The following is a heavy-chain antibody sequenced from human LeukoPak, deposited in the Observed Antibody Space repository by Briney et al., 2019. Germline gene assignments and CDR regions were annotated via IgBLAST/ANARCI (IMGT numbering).Heavy chain of an antibody. J-gene: IGHJ6*03. V-gene: IGHV3-30*02. CDR1: GFTFSNYG. Sequence: GGSLRLSCAASGFTFSNYGMHWVRQAPGKGLEWVAFIRFDGTRKYYADSVKGRFTISRDNAKNSLYLQMNSLRAEDTAVYYCAGGGYYDSSGLGSGMDVWAKGPRSPSP. CDR3: AGGGYYDSSGLGSGMDV. CDR2: IRFDGTRK. D-gene: IGHD3-22*01.